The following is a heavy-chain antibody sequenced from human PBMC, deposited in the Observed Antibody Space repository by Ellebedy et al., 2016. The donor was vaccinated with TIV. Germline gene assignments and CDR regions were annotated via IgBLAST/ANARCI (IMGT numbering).Heavy chain of an antibody. CDR2: ISGSAGST. Sequence: GGSLRLXCAASGFTFSTYAMSWVRQAPGKGLEWVSGISGSAGSTSYADSVKGRFAISRDNSKNTLFLQMSSLRAEDTAVYYCAKSLYGGMDVWGQGTTVTVSS. J-gene: IGHJ6*02. CDR1: GFTFSTYA. CDR3: AKSLYGGMDV. V-gene: IGHV3-23*01. D-gene: IGHD4-17*01.